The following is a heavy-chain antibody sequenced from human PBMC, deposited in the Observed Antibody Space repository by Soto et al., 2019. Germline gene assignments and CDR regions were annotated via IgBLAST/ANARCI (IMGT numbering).Heavy chain of an antibody. V-gene: IGHV3-23*01. J-gene: IGHJ4*02. D-gene: IGHD3-22*01. CDR2: ISGSGGST. CDR3: AKNPDDSSGTNDDY. Sequence: PGGSLRLSCAASGFTFSSYAMSWVRQAPGKGLEWVSAISGSGGSTYYADSVKGRFTISRDNSKNTLYLQMNSLRAEDTAVYYCAKNPDDSSGTNDDYWGQGTLVTVSS. CDR1: GFTFSSYA.